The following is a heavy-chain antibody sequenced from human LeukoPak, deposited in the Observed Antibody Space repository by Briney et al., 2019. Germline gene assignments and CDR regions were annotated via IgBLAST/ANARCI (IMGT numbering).Heavy chain of an antibody. CDR2: IYYSGST. CDR3: ARSTRPRGMDV. CDR1: GGSISSGDYY. J-gene: IGHJ6*02. Sequence: SETLSLTCTVSGGSISSGDYYWSWIRQPPGKGLEWIGYIYYSGSTYYNPSLKSRVTMSVDTSKNQFSLKLSSVTAADTAVYYCARSTRPRGMDVWGQGTTVTVSS. D-gene: IGHD4-11*01. V-gene: IGHV4-30-4*01.